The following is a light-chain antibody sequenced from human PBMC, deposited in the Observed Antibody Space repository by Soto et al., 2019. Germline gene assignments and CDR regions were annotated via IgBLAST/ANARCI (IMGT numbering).Light chain of an antibody. Sequence: QLVLTQPPSVSGAPGQRVTISCTGSSSNIGAGYDVQWYQQLPGAAPKLLIFGNSHRPSGVPDRFSGSRSGTSASLAITGLQAEDEADYFCQSYDISLSVSVIFGGGTKLTVL. CDR3: QSYDISLSVSVI. V-gene: IGLV1-40*01. CDR1: SSNIGAGYD. J-gene: IGLJ2*01. CDR2: GNS.